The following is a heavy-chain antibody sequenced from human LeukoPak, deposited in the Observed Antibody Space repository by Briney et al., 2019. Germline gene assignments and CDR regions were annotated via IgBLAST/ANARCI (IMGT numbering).Heavy chain of an antibody. V-gene: IGHV4-59*01. J-gene: IGHJ5*02. CDR1: GGSISSYY. CDR2: IYYSGST. CDR3: ARLITMVRGVIISSDAGWFDP. D-gene: IGHD3-10*01. Sequence: PSETLSLTCTVSGGSISSYYWSWIRQPPEKGLEWIGYIYYSGSTNYNPSLKSRVTISVDTSKNQFSLKLTSVTAADTAVYYCARLITMVRGVIISSDAGWFDPWGQGTLVTVSS.